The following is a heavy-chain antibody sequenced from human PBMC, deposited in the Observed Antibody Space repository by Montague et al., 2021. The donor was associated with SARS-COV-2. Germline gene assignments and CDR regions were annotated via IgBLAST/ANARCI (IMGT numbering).Heavy chain of an antibody. V-gene: IGHV3-21*01. D-gene: IGHD3-3*01. J-gene: IGHJ4*02. Sequence: SRRFSCDAYGFIFSSYSMNWVRQAPGKGLEWVSSISSSSSYIYYSDSVKGRFTISRDNAKNSLYLQMNSLRAEDTAVYYCARDARYDFWSGYYFDYWGQGTLVTVSS. CDR2: ISSSSSYI. CDR3: ARDARYDFWSGYYFDY. CDR1: GFIFSSYS.